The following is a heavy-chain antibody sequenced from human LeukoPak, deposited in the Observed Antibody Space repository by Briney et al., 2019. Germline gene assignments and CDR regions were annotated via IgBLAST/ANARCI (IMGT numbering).Heavy chain of an antibody. Sequence: PGGSLRLSCAASGFTLSSYEMNWVRQAPGKGLEWVAYINGRGRTMKYADYEKGRFTISRDNAKTSLYLQVNSLRAEDTAVYYCARDYLCCPDYWGQGALVTVSS. CDR1: GFTLSSYE. CDR2: INGRGRTM. D-gene: IGHD2-15*01. V-gene: IGHV3-48*03. CDR3: ARDYLCCPDY. J-gene: IGHJ4*02.